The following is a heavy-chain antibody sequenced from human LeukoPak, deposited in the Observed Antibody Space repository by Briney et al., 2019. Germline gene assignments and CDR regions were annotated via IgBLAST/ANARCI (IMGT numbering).Heavy chain of an antibody. J-gene: IGHJ5*02. CDR1: GGSISSGSYY. D-gene: IGHD3-16*02. Sequence: SETLSLACTVSGGSISSGSYYWGWIRQPPGKGLEWIGSIYYSGSTYYNPSLKSRVTISVDTSKNQFSLKLSSVTAADTAVYYCARSKDYVWGSYRFNPRGWFDPWGQGTLVTVSS. V-gene: IGHV4-39*07. CDR2: IYYSGST. CDR3: ARSKDYVWGSYRFNPRGWFDP.